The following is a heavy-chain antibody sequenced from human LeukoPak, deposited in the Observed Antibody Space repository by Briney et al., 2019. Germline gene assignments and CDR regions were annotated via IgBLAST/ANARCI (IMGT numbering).Heavy chain of an antibody. V-gene: IGHV3-48*01. CDR2: ISRTGSTI. CDR1: GFTFSNHD. J-gene: IGHJ4*02. D-gene: IGHD2-21*01. CDR3: ARLPGGVVMDAGLY. Sequence: PGGSLRLSCATSGFTFSNHDMNWVLQAPGKGLEWVSYISRTGSTIYYADSVKGRVTISRDNAKNSLYLQVDSLRVEDTAMYYCARLPGGVVMDAGLYWGQGTLVTVSS.